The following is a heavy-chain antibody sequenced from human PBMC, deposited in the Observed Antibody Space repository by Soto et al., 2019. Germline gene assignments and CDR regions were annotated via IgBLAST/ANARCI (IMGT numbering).Heavy chain of an antibody. CDR2: ISSYKGNT. D-gene: IGHD3-9*01. CDR1: GYTFTSFG. J-gene: IGHJ3*02. CDR3: ARVRDILTGLDAFDI. V-gene: IGHV1-18*01. Sequence: QVQLVQSGAEVKKPGASVKVSCEASGYTFTSFGISWVRQAPGQGIEWMGWISSYKGNTKYAQKLQGSVTMTTDTSTRTAYMELRSLRSDDTSGYYWARVRDILTGLDAFDIWGQGTLVTVSS.